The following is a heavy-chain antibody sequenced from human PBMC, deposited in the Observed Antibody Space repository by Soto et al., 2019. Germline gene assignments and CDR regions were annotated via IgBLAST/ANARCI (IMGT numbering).Heavy chain of an antibody. CDR2: IYYSGST. J-gene: IGHJ4*02. CDR1: GGSISSGDYY. V-gene: IGHV4-30-4*01. CDR3: AREGDYDYVWGSYRYIDY. D-gene: IGHD3-16*02. Sequence: SETLSLTCTVSGGSISSGDYYWSWIRQPPGKGLEWIGYIYYSGSTYYNPSLKSRVTISVDTSKNQFSLKLSSVTAADTAVYYCAREGDYDYVWGSYRYIDYWGQGTLVTVSS.